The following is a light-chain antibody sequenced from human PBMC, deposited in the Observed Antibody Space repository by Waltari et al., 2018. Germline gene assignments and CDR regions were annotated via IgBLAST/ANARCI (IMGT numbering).Light chain of an antibody. Sequence: QSVLTQPASVSGSPGQSITISCPGTSSAVGSYNFVPWYQQHPGKAPKLIIFNVSNRPSGVSNRFSGSKSGNTASLTISGLQAEDEADFYCSSFSSGSTPVVFGGGTMLTVL. CDR1: SSAVGSYNF. CDR3: SSFSSGSTPVV. CDR2: NVS. J-gene: IGLJ2*01. V-gene: IGLV2-14*03.